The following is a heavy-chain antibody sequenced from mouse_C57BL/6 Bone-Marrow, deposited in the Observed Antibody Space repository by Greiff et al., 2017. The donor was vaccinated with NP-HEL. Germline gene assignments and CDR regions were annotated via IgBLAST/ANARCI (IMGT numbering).Heavy chain of an antibody. V-gene: IGHV1-59*01. Sequence: VQLQQSGAELVRPGPSVKLSCKASGYTFTSYWMHWVKQRPGQGLEWIGVIDPSDSYTNYNQKFKGKATLTVDTSSSTAYMQLSSLTSEDSAVYYCARFYGSSYNFDYWGQGTTLTVSS. CDR1: GYTFTSYW. CDR3: ARFYGSSYNFDY. CDR2: IDPSDSYT. J-gene: IGHJ2*01. D-gene: IGHD1-1*01.